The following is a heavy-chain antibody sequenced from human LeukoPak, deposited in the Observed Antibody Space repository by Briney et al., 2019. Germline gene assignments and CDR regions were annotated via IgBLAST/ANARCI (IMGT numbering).Heavy chain of an antibody. CDR2: IYSGGTT. D-gene: IGHD4-17*01. CDR3: ARGPVTRFEI. CDR1: GFIVSSNY. V-gene: IGHV3-53*01. Sequence: GGSLRLSCAASGFIVSSNYMSWVRRAPGKGLEWVSVIYSGGTTYYADSVKGRFAISRDNSNNTLYLQMNSLRAEDTAVYYCARGPVTRFEIWGQGTMVTVSS. J-gene: IGHJ3*02.